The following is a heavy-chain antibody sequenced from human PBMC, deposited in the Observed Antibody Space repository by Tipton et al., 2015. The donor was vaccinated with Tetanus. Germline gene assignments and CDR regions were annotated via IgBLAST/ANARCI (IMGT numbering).Heavy chain of an antibody. Sequence: QLVQSGAEVKPSETLSLTCIVSGGSLRSSDYYGAWVRQSPVKGLEWIGSVSYSGRTYYNPSLKSRVTMSVDTSKKDFSVRLTSVTAADTAVYYCARLREIVSRSGWAFDYWGQGILVTVSS. CDR2: VSYSGRT. CDR3: ARLREIVSRSGWAFDY. D-gene: IGHD5/OR15-5a*01. CDR1: GGSLRSSDYY. J-gene: IGHJ4*02. V-gene: IGHV4-39*02.